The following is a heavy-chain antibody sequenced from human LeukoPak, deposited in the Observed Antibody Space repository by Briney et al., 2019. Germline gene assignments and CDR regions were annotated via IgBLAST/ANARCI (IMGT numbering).Heavy chain of an antibody. D-gene: IGHD2-2*01. CDR3: VSGSSSDY. CDR2: INPDSGGT. V-gene: IGHV1-2*02. J-gene: IGHJ4*02. Sequence: ECVGWINPDSGGTIYAQEFQGRVTMTRDTSISTAYMELSRLRPDDTAVYYCVSGSSSDYWGQGTLVTVSS.